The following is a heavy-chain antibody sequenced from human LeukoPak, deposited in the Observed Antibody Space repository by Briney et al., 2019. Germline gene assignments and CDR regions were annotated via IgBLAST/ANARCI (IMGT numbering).Heavy chain of an antibody. CDR2: IYYSGST. CDR1: GASISSYY. J-gene: IGHJ6*02. V-gene: IGHV4-59*01. CDR3: ARGVRYYYGMDV. Sequence: SETLSLTCTVPGASISSYYWSWIRQPPGKGLEWIGYIYYSGSTNYNPSLKSRVTISVDTSKNQFSLKLSSVTAADTAVYYCARGVRYYYGMDVWGLGTTVTVSS.